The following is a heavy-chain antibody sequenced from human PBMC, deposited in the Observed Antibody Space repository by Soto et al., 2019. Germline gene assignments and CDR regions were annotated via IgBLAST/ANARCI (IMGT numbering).Heavy chain of an antibody. V-gene: IGHV3-33*01. CDR1: GFTFSSYG. Sequence: GGSLRLSCAASGFTFSSYGMHWVRQAPGKGLEWVAVIWYDGSNKYYADSVKGRFTISRDNSKNTLYLQMNSLRAEDTAVYYCARDRVPFRLTTSGVARYYYYYGMDVWGQGTTVTVSS. CDR3: ARDRVPFRLTTSGVARYYYYYGMDV. D-gene: IGHD4-4*01. CDR2: IWYDGSNK. J-gene: IGHJ6*02.